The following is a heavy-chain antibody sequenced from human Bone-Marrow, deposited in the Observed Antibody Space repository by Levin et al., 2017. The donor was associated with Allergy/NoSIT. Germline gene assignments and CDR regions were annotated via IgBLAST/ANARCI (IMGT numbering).Heavy chain of an antibody. CDR3: ARGHSTSGFDY. CDR2: VHSSGSS. CDR1: GGSFIGYY. V-gene: IGHV4-34*01. D-gene: IGHD2/OR15-2a*01. Sequence: SCAVEGGSFIGYYWSWIRQPPGKGLEWIGGVHSSGSSDYNPSLESRVNIVLDTSKTQFSLKLNSVTAADTAVYYCARGHSTSGFDYWGQGALVTISS. J-gene: IGHJ4*02.